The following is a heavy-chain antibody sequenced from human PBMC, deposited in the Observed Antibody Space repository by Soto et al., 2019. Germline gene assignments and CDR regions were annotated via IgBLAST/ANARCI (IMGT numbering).Heavy chain of an antibody. CDR3: ARGQEFGGNSDAFDV. V-gene: IGHV1-69*12. D-gene: IGHD2-15*01. CDR2: ILPIFGTA. CDR1: GGSFSREA. J-gene: IGHJ3*01. Sequence: QVQLVQSGAEVKKPASSVKVSCKASGGSFSREAINWVRQAPGQGPEWMGGILPIFGTADYAQKFQGRVTITADVSTTTGYMQLSSLRSEDTAVYYCARGQEFGGNSDAFDVWGQGTMVTVSS.